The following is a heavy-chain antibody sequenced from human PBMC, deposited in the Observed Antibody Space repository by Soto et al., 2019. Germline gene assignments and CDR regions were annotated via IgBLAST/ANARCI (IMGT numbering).Heavy chain of an antibody. CDR3: ARETTTMTFYDY. CDR2: ITAYNGKT. D-gene: IGHD1-1*01. V-gene: IGHV1-18*01. CDR1: GYRFTNYA. Sequence: ASVKVSCKASGYRFTNYAITWVRQAPGEGLEWMGWITAYNGKTNNAQKFQGRVTMTTDTSASTAYMELRSLRSDDTAVYYCARETTTMTFYDYWGQGTLVTVSS. J-gene: IGHJ4*02.